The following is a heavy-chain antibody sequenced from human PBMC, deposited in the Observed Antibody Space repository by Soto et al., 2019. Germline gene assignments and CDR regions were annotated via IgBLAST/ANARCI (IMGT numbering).Heavy chain of an antibody. D-gene: IGHD2-2*01. V-gene: IGHV1-69*01. CDR1: GGTFSSYA. Sequence: QVQLVQSGAEVKKPGSSVKVSCKASGGTFSSYAISWVRQAPGQGLEWMGGIIPIFGTANYAQKFQGRVTITADESTSTAYMELSSLRSEDTAVYYCARGLPGKGYCSSTSYYHNYYFDYWGQGTLVTVSS. J-gene: IGHJ4*02. CDR2: IIPIFGTA. CDR3: ARGLPGKGYCSSTSYYHNYYFDY.